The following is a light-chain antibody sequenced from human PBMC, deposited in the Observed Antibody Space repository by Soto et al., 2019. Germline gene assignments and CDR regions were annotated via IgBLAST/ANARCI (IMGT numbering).Light chain of an antibody. Sequence: DIQLTQSPSFLSASVGDRVTITCRASQDISSYLAWYQQKPGKAPKLLIYAASTLQSGVSSRFSGSGSGTEFTLTISILQPEDFATYYCQQLNSYPLTFGGGTKVEIK. CDR2: AAS. CDR3: QQLNSYPLT. CDR1: QDISSY. V-gene: IGKV1-9*01. J-gene: IGKJ4*02.